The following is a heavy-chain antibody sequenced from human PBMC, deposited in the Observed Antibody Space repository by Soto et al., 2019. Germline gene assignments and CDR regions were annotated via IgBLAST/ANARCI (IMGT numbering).Heavy chain of an antibody. J-gene: IGHJ4*02. CDR2: IWFDGSNK. CDR3: ATTGPY. CDR1: GFTFSSYG. V-gene: IGHV3-33*01. Sequence: GSLRLSCAASGFTFSSYGMHWVRQAPGKGLEWVAVIWFDGSNKFYADSVKGRFTISRDNSKNTVSLQMNSLRDEDSAAYYCATTGPYWGQGTLVTVSS.